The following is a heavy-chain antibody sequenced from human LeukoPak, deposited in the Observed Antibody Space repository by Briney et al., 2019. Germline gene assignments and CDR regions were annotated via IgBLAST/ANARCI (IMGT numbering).Heavy chain of an antibody. CDR1: GYTDTNYD. J-gene: IGHJ4*02. Sequence: ASVKVSCKASGYTDTNYDITWVRQATGQGPEWMGWMNFNSGHTAYAQKLQGRVTMTRNTSITTAYMELSSLTSEDTAVYYCARGLHLGELSSWGYWGQGTLVTVSS. V-gene: IGHV1-8*01. D-gene: IGHD3-16*02. CDR3: ARGLHLGELSSWGY. CDR2: MNFNSGHT.